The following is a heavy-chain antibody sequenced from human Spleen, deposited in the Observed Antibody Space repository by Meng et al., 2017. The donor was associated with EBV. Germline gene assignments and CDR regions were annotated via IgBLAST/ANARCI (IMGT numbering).Heavy chain of an antibody. J-gene: IGHJ4*02. CDR2: ISNDGSKK. V-gene: IGHV3-30*03. CDR3: SRDLAGAYDD. Sequence: QVEPGGAGVGVIQLGGSLVLSCVVFGFSVSSNYMSWVRQAPGKGLEWVAVISNDGSKKYYADSVKGRFTISRDNSKNTLYLQMNSLRAEDTARYFCSRDLAGAYDDWGQGTLVTVSS. D-gene: IGHD2-21*01. CDR1: GFSVSSNY.